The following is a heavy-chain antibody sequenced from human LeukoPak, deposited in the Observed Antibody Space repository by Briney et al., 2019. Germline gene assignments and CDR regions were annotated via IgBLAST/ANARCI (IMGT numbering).Heavy chain of an antibody. CDR1: GYTFSNYG. Sequence: GASVKVSCKTSGYTFSNYGISWVRQAPGQGLEWMGWINPYNGKTEYAQNYQGRVTMTTDTATNTAYMELKSLRSDDTAVYYCARDREGYEWAIDYWGQGTLVTVSS. CDR3: ARDREGYEWAIDY. D-gene: IGHD5-12*01. J-gene: IGHJ4*02. CDR2: INPYNGKT. V-gene: IGHV1-18*04.